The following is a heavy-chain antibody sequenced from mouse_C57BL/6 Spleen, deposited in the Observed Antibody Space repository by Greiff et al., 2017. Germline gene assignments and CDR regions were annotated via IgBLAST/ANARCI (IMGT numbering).Heavy chain of an antibody. CDR1: GYTFTSYW. Sequence: QVQLQQPGAELVMPGASVKLSCKASGYTFTSYWMHWVKQRPGQGLEWIGEIDPSDSYTNYNQKFKGKTTLTVDKSSSAAYMQRSSLTAEDSADYCCTSGTTAGGYFDYWGQGTTLTVSS. V-gene: IGHV1-69*01. J-gene: IGHJ2*01. CDR3: TSGTTAGGYFDY. CDR2: IDPSDSYT. D-gene: IGHD1-2*01.